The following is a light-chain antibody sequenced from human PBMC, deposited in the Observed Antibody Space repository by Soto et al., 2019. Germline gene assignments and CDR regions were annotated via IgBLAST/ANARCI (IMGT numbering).Light chain of an antibody. Sequence: IQMTQSLSTLPAYVGDRVTITCRASQSISNWLAWYQQKPGEAPKLLIYDASALPRGVPSRFSDSGSGTKFTLTIASLQPDDFATYYCQQYGTFSGTFGPGTKVDIK. CDR3: QQYGTFSGT. J-gene: IGKJ1*01. V-gene: IGKV1-5*01. CDR2: DAS. CDR1: QSISNW.